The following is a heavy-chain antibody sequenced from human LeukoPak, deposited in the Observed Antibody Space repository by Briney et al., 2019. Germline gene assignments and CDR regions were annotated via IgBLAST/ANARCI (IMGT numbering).Heavy chain of an antibody. D-gene: IGHD3-3*01. CDR3: ARAKDTIFGVDHAFDI. V-gene: IGHV4-59*08. CDR2: IYYSGST. CDR1: GGSISSYY. J-gene: IGHJ3*02. Sequence: PSETLSLTCTVSGGSISSYYWSWIRQPPGKGLEWIGYIYYSGSTNYNPSLKSRVTISVDTPKNQFSLKLSSVTAADTAVYYCARAKDTIFGVDHAFDIWGQGTMVTVSS.